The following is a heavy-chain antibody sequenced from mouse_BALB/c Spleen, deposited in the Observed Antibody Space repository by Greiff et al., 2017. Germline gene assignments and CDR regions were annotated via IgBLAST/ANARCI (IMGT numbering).Heavy chain of an antibody. D-gene: IGHD2-14*01. Sequence: DVKLVESGGGLVQPGGSRKLSCAASGFTFSSFGMHWVRQAPEKGLEWVAYISSGSSTIYYADTVKGRFTISRDNPKNTLFLQMTSLRSEDTAMCYCARSTVRRAMDYWGQGTSVTVSS. CDR3: ARSTVRRAMDY. CDR1: GFTFSSFG. J-gene: IGHJ4*01. V-gene: IGHV5-17*02. CDR2: ISSGSSTI.